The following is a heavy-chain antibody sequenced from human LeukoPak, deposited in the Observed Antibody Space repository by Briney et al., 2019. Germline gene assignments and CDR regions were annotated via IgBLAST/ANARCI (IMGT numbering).Heavy chain of an antibody. V-gene: IGHV1-2*02. J-gene: IGHJ4*02. CDR1: GYTFTGYY. D-gene: IGHD6-19*01. CDR2: INPNSGGT. Sequence: ASVKVSCKASGYTFTGYYMHWVRQAPGQGLEWMGWINPNSGGTNYAQKFQGRVTISVDTSKNQFSLKLSSVTAADTAVYYCARDDGQWLVRGPFDYWGQGTLVTVSS. CDR3: ARDDGQWLVRGPFDY.